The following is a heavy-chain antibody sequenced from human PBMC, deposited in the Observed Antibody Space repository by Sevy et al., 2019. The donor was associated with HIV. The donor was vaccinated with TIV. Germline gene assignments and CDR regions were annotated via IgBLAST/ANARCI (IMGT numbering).Heavy chain of an antibody. J-gene: IGHJ3*02. V-gene: IGHV1-18*01. CDR3: ASVDYYDSSGYYHDAFDI. D-gene: IGHD3-22*01. CDR1: GYTFTSYG. CDR2: ISAYNGNT. Sequence: ASVKVSCKASGYTFTSYGISWVRQAPGQGLEWMGWISAYNGNTNYAQKLQGRVTMTTDTSTSTAYMELRSLRSDDTAVYYCASVDYYDSSGYYHDAFDIWGQGTMVTVSS.